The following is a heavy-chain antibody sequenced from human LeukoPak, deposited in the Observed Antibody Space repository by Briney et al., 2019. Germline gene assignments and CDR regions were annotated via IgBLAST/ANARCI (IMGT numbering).Heavy chain of an antibody. CDR1: GYPFTGYY. CDR3: ARLADCSSSSCRSFDY. J-gene: IGHJ4*02. D-gene: IGHD2-2*01. Sequence: ASVKVSCKASGYPFTGYYLHWVRQAPGQGLEWMGWINPNSGSTNYAQKFQGRVTMTRDTSISTAYMELSRLRSDDTAVYYCARLADCSSSSCRSFDYWGQGTLVTVSS. V-gene: IGHV1-2*02. CDR2: INPNSGST.